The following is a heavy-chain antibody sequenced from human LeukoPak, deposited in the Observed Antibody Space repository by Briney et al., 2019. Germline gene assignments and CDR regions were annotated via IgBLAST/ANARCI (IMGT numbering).Heavy chain of an antibody. CDR2: IHSGGST. CDR1: GFTVSSNY. D-gene: IGHD3-22*01. V-gene: IGHV3-66*02. CDR3: ARADATWDYYDSSGYWRPGASFDY. Sequence: GGSLRLSCAASGFTVSSNYMSWVRQAPGKGLEWVSVIHSGGSTYYADSVKGRFTISRDNSKNTLYLQMNSLRAEDTAVYYCARADATWDYYDSSGYWRPGASFDYWGQGTLVTVSS. J-gene: IGHJ4*02.